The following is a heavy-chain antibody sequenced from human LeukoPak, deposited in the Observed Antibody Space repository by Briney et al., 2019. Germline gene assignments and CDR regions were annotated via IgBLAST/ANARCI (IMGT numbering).Heavy chain of an antibody. CDR2: ITGSGDST. Sequence: GGSLRLSCAASGFTSSNFAKSWVRQAPGKGLEWVSGITGSGDSTQYADSVKGRFTISRDNSKNTLYLQMNSLRAEDTAVYYCARGGSYEEVFDYWGQGTLVTVSS. V-gene: IGHV3-23*01. D-gene: IGHD1-26*01. J-gene: IGHJ4*02. CDR3: ARGGSYEEVFDY. CDR1: GFTSSNFA.